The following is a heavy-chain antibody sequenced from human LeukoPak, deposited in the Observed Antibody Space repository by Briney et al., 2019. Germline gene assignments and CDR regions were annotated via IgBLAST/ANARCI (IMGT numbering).Heavy chain of an antibody. J-gene: IGHJ2*01. Sequence: GGSLRLSCTASGFTFSNYAMSWVRQAPGKGLKWVSSISDSGDTPYYADSVKGLFTISRDNSKNTLYLQMSSLRAEDTAVYYCLQLLDDNPIRWYFGLWGRGTLVTVSS. CDR3: LQLLDDNPIRWYFGL. CDR1: GFTFSNYA. D-gene: IGHD1-14*01. CDR2: ISDSGDTP. V-gene: IGHV3-23*01.